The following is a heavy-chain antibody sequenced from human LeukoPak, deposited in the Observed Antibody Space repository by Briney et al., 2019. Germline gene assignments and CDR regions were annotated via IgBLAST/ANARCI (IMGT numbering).Heavy chain of an antibody. J-gene: IGHJ4*02. Sequence: GGSLRLSCAASGFSFKDYYVSWIRQAPGKGLEWVSFINVNGGAMYYADFVKGRFTISRDNAKSSLYLEMNSLRVEDTAVYYSVRGPRILAAGSYYFDYWGQGSLVTVSS. CDR3: VRGPRILAAGSYYFDY. CDR2: INVNGGAM. D-gene: IGHD6-13*01. V-gene: IGHV3-11*01. CDR1: GFSFKDYY.